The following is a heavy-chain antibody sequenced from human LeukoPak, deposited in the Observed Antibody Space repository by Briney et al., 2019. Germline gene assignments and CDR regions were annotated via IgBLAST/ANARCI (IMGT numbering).Heavy chain of an antibody. Sequence: ASVKVSCKASGYTFTSYGISWVRQAPGQGLEWMGWISAYNGNTNYAQKLQGRVTMTTDTSTSTAYMELRSLRSDDTALYYCARDVGSPNWFDPWGQGALVTVSS. J-gene: IGHJ5*02. V-gene: IGHV1-18*01. CDR1: GYTFTSYG. D-gene: IGHD6-19*01. CDR3: ARDVGSPNWFDP. CDR2: ISAYNGNT.